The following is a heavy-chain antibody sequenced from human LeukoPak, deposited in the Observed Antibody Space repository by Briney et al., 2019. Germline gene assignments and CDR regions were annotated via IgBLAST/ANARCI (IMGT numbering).Heavy chain of an antibody. CDR3: AKDSSGSYYGPGRFFDY. V-gene: IGHV3-9*03. J-gene: IGHJ4*02. CDR2: ISWNSGSI. D-gene: IGHD1-26*01. Sequence: GRSLRLSCAASGYTFDDYAMHWVRQAPGKGLEWVSGISWNSGSIGYADSVKGRFTISRDNAKNSLYLQMNSLRAEDMALYYCAKDSSGSYYGPGRFFDYWGQGTLVTVSS. CDR1: GYTFDDYA.